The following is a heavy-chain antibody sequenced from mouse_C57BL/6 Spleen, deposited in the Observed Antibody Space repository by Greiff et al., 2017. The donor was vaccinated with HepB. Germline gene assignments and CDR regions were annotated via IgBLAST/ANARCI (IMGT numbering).Heavy chain of an antibody. V-gene: IGHV1-39*01. CDR2: INPNYGTT. J-gene: IGHJ1*03. D-gene: IGHD1-1*01. Sequence: VHVKQSGPELVKPGASVKISCKASGYSFTDYNMNWVKQSNGKSLEWIGVINPNYGTTSYNQKFKGKATLTVDQSSSTAYMQLNSLTSEDSAVYYCARRDGSRALRGYFDVWGTGTTVTVSS. CDR3: ARRDGSRALRGYFDV. CDR1: GYSFTDYN.